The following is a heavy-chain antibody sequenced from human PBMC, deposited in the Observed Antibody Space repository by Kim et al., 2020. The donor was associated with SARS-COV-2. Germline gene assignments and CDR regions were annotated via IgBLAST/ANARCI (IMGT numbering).Heavy chain of an antibody. CDR1: GFTFSSYA. D-gene: IGHD4-17*01. Sequence: GGSLRLSCAASGFTFSSYAMSWVRQAPGKVLEWVSVIYSGGCSTYSADSVKGRFTISRDNSKNTLYLQMNSLRAEYTAVYSCAKKVPDYGDYYFDYWGQGTLGTVSS. CDR3: AKKVPDYGDYYFDY. V-gene: IGHV3-23*03. CDR2: IYSGGCST. J-gene: IGHJ4*02.